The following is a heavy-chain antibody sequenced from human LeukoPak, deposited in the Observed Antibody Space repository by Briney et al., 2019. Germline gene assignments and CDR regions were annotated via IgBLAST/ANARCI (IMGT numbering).Heavy chain of an antibody. CDR3: ARGRGSSSWTGDWFDP. V-gene: IGHV1-8*01. Sequence: GASVEVSCKTSGYTFTNNDINWVRQATGQGLEWMGWTNPNSGNTGYAQRFQGRVTMTRNISISTAYMELSSLTSEDTAVYYCARGRGSSSWTGDWFDPWGQGTLVTVSS. J-gene: IGHJ5*02. CDR1: GYTFTNND. CDR2: TNPNSGNT. D-gene: IGHD6-13*01.